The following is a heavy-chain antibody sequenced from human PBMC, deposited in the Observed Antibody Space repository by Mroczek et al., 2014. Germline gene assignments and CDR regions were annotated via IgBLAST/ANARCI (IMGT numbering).Heavy chain of an antibody. Sequence: QVQLQESGPGLVKPSQTLSLTCTVSGGSISSGGYYWSWIRQHPGKGLEWIGYIYYSGSTYYNPSLKSRVTISVDTSKNQFSLKLSSVTAADTAVYYCAREVRGXDERTRNWFDPWGQGTLVTVSS. V-gene: IGHV4-31*03. CDR1: GGSISSGGYY. CDR2: IYYSGST. J-gene: IGHJ5*02. CDR3: AREVRGXDERTRNWFDP. D-gene: IGHD3-10*01.